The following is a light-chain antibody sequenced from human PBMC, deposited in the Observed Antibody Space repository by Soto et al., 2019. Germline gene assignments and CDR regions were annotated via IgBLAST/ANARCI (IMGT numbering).Light chain of an antibody. CDR1: SSDVGGYNY. V-gene: IGLV2-14*01. J-gene: IGLJ1*01. CDR3: LSYTSSSTLV. Sequence: QPVLAQRASVSGSPGQSITISCTGTSSDVGGYNYVSWYQQHPGKAPKLMIYDVSDRPSGVSNRFSGSKSGNTASLTISGLQAEDEADYYCLSYTSSSTLVFGTGTKLTVL. CDR2: DVS.